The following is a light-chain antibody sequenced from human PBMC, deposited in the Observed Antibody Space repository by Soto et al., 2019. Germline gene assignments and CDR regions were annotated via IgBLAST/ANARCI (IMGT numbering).Light chain of an antibody. Sequence: EIVMTQSPATLSVSPGERATLSCRASQSISSNLAWYQQKPGQAPRLLIYGASTRAFGISDRFSGSESGTEFTLTISSLQSEDFAIYYCQHYNKRPPLTFGGGTKVEI. J-gene: IGKJ4*01. V-gene: IGKV3-15*01. CDR1: QSISSN. CDR3: QHYNKRPPLT. CDR2: GAS.